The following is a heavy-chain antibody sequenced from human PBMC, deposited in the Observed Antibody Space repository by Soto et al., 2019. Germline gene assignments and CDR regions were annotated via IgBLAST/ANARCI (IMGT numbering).Heavy chain of an antibody. D-gene: IGHD3-3*01. CDR1: GFSFISYS. CDR2: INEDSSYI. V-gene: IGHV3-21*02. J-gene: IGHJ6*03. Sequence: QQVESGGGLVKPGGPLRLSCAASGFSFISYSMNWVRQAPGKGLEWVSSINEDSSYIYYAHSLRGRFTISRDNAKDSLYLQMNSLRAEDTALYYCVRDFGWYFRSGYMDVWGDGATVTVSS. CDR3: VRDFGWYFRSGYMDV.